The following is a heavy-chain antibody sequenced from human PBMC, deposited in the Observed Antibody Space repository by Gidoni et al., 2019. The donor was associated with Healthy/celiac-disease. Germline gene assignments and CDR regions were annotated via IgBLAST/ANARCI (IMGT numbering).Heavy chain of an antibody. Sequence: QVQLVQSGAEVKKPGASVKVSCKASGYTFTGYYLHWVRQAPGQGLEWMGWINPNSGGTNYAQKFQGWVTMTRDTSISTAYMELSRLRSDDTAVYYCAREMTYYDFWSGPGGMDVWGQGTTVTVSS. CDR2: INPNSGGT. CDR3: AREMTYYDFWSGPGGMDV. CDR1: GYTFTGYY. V-gene: IGHV1-2*04. J-gene: IGHJ6*02. D-gene: IGHD3-3*01.